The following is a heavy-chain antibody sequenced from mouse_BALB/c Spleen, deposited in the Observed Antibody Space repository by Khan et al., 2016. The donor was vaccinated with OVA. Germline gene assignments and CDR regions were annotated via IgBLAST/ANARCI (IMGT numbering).Heavy chain of an antibody. J-gene: IGHJ2*01. CDR3: ARSVTITTVVATYFDY. Sequence: EVQLQESGPGLVKPSQSLSLTCTVTGYSITSDYAWNWIRQFPGNKLEWMGYISYSGRTSYNPSLKSRISITRDTSKNQFFLQLNSVTTEDTATXYCARSVTITTVVATYFDYWGQGTTLTVSA. V-gene: IGHV3-2*02. CDR1: GYSITSDYA. CDR2: ISYSGRT. D-gene: IGHD1-1*01.